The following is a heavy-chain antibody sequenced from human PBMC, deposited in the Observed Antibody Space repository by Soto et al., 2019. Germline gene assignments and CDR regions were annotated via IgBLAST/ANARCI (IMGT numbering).Heavy chain of an antibody. CDR1: GGSISSSSYY. Sequence: SETLSLTCTVSGGSISSSSYYWGWIRQPPGKGLEWIGSIYYSGSTYYNPSLKSRVTISVDTSKNQFSLKLSSVTAADTAVYYCASLNRDGYNYPDYWGQGTLVTVPS. CDR3: ASLNRDGYNYPDY. D-gene: IGHD5-12*01. CDR2: IYYSGST. J-gene: IGHJ4*02. V-gene: IGHV4-39*01.